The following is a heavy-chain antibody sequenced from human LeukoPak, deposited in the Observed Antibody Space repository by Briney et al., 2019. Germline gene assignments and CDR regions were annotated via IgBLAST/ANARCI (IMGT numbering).Heavy chain of an antibody. CDR2: ISSSSSTI. V-gene: IGHV3-48*01. CDR1: GFTFSSYS. J-gene: IGHJ4*02. D-gene: IGHD1-26*01. Sequence: PGGSLRLSCAASGFTFSSYSKNWVRQAPGKGLEWVSYISSSSSTIYYADSVKGRFTISRDNAKSSLYLQMNSLRAEDTAVYYCARTRGVGATRDFDYWGQGTLVTVSS. CDR3: ARTRGVGATRDFDY.